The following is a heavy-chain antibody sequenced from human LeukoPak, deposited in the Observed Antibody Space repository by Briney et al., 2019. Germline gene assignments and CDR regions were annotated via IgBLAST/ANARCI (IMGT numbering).Heavy chain of an antibody. D-gene: IGHD3-3*01. V-gene: IGHV3-30*02. Sequence: GGSLRLSCAASGFTFSSYAMSWVRQAPGKGLEWVAFIRYDGSNKYYADSVKGRFTISRDNSKNTLYLQMNSLRAEDTAVYYCAKEAGFLEWSPDYWGQGTLVTVSS. J-gene: IGHJ4*02. CDR2: IRYDGSNK. CDR3: AKEAGFLEWSPDY. CDR1: GFTFSSYA.